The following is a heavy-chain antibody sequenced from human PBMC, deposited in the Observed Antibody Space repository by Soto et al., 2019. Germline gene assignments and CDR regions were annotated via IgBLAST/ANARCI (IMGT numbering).Heavy chain of an antibody. Sequence: QVQLVQSGAEVKKPGASVKVSCKASGYTFTSYDINWVRQATGQGLEWMGWMNPNSGNTGYAQKFQGGVTRTRNPSKSTAYTELSSLRSEDTAVYYCARGLSGVVVRTPWFDPWGQGTLVTVSS. CDR2: MNPNSGNT. J-gene: IGHJ5*02. CDR1: GYTFTSYD. D-gene: IGHD2-2*01. V-gene: IGHV1-8*01. CDR3: ARGLSGVVVRTPWFDP.